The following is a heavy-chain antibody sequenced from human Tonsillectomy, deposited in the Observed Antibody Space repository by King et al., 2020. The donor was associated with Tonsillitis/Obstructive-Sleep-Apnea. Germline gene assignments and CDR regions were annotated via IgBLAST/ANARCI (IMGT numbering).Heavy chain of an antibody. V-gene: IGHV3-11*05. J-gene: IGHJ6*03. CDR2: ISSSSSYI. CDR1: GFTFSDYY. Sequence: VQLVESGGGLVKPGGSLRLSCAASGFTFSDYYMSWIRQAPGKGLEWVSHISSSSSYINYADSVKGRFTISRDNAKNTLYLQMNSLRAEDTAVYYCARGGDNPADSSYYYYYMDVWGKGTTVTVSS. CDR3: ARGGDNPADSSYYYYYMDV. D-gene: IGHD2-21*01.